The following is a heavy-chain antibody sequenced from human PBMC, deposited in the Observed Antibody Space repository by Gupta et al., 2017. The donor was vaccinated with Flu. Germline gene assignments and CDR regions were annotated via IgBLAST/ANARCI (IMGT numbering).Heavy chain of an antibody. J-gene: IGHJ4*02. CDR1: GFTFSKYA. V-gene: IGHV3-23*01. D-gene: IGHD6-13*01. CDR3: ANRGAAGTHYFDH. Sequence: EVQLLESGGGLVQPGGSLRLSCAASGFTFSKYAMRWVRQAPGKGLEWVSSISGSTGNTYYADSVKGRFTISRDDSKNTLYLQMNRLSADDTAVYYCANRGAAGTHYFDHWGQGTLVTVSS. CDR2: ISGSTGNT.